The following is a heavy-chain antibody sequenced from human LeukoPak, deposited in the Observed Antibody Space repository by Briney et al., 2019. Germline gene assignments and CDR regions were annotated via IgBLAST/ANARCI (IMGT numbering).Heavy chain of an antibody. Sequence: ASVKVSCKVSGYTLTELSMHWVRQAPGKGLEWMGGFDPEDGETIYAQKFQGRVTMTEDTSTDTAYMELSSLRSEDMAVYYCAMGYSSGWYYFDYWGRGTLVTVSS. CDR3: AMGYSSGWYYFDY. CDR2: FDPEDGET. CDR1: GYTLTELS. J-gene: IGHJ4*02. D-gene: IGHD6-19*01. V-gene: IGHV1-24*01.